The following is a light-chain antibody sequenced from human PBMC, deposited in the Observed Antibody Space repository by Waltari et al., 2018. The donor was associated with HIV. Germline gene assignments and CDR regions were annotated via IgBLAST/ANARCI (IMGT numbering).Light chain of an antibody. CDR2: HDS. CDR1: HLGNKY. J-gene: IGLJ1*01. Sequence: SYDLPQPPSVSVSPGQTASITCSGDHLGNKYIWWYQQKSGQSPVLVIYHDSKRPPGIPERFSGSSSGHTATLTISETQTVDEAVYYCQTWDNNFYVFGTGTKVTVL. CDR3: QTWDNNFYV. V-gene: IGLV3-1*01.